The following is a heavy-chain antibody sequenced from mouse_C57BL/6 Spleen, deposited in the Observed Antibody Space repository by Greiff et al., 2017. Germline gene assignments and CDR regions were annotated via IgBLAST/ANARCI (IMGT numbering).Heavy chain of an antibody. CDR2: IYPGSGST. CDR1: GYTFTSYW. CDR3: ARNPSTTVGEVYAMDY. Sequence: VQLQQPGAELVKPGASVKMSCKASGYTFTSYWITWVKQRPGQGLEWIGDIYPGSGSTNYNEKFKSKATLTVDTSSSTAYMQLSSLTSEDSAVYYCARNPSTTVGEVYAMDYWGQGTSVTVSS. V-gene: IGHV1-55*01. D-gene: IGHD1-1*01. J-gene: IGHJ4*01.